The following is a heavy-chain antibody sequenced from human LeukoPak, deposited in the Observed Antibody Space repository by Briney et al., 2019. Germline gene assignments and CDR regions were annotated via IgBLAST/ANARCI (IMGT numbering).Heavy chain of an antibody. D-gene: IGHD3-9*01. CDR1: GFTFSSYG. CDR2: IWFDGSKK. CDR3: ARVANITTFGMDV. V-gene: IGHV3-33*01. Sequence: GGSLRLSCAASGFTFSSYGMHWVRQVRQAPGKGPEWVAVIWFDGSKKYYSDSVKGRFTISRDNSKNTLYLQMNSLRAEDTAEYYCARVANITTFGMDVWGQGTTVTVSS. J-gene: IGHJ6*02.